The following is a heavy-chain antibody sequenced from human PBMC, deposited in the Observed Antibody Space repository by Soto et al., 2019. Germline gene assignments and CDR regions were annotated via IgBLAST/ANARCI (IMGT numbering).Heavy chain of an antibody. CDR1: GDSISSYY. Sequence: QVQLQESGPGLVKPSETLSLTCTVSGDSISSYYCIWIRQPPGKTLEWIGYIYDSGSTNYNPSLKSRITISVDTSKNQFSLKLSSVTAADTAVYYCARRHLYSSGFDFWGQGTLVTVSS. D-gene: IGHD6-19*01. J-gene: IGHJ4*02. CDR2: IYDSGST. V-gene: IGHV4-59*08. CDR3: ARRHLYSSGFDF.